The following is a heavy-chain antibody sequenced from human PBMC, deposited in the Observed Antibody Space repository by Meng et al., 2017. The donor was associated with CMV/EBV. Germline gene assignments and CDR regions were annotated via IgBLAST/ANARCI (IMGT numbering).Heavy chain of an antibody. CDR2: INHSGST. CDR3: ARGSRRLPRFNWFDP. Sequence: QVQPQQWGAGLLEPSETLSLTCAVYGGSFSGYYWSWIRQPPGKGLEWIGEINHSGSTNYNPSLKSRVTISVDTSKNQFSLKLSSVTAADTAVYYCARGSRRLPRFNWFDPWGQGTLVTVSS. D-gene: IGHD3-3*01. V-gene: IGHV4-34*01. CDR1: GGSFSGYY. J-gene: IGHJ5*02.